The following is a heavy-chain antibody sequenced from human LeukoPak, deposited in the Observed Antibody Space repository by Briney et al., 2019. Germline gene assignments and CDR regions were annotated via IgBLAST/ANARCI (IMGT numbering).Heavy chain of an antibody. CDR1: GFTFSSYW. Sequence: GGSLRLSCAASGFTFSSYWMSWVRQAPGKGLEWVANIKQDGSEKYYVDSVKGRFTISRDNAKNSLYLQMNSLRAEDTAVYYCARGTHYYCYYYMDVWGKGTTVTVSS. J-gene: IGHJ6*03. CDR3: ARGTHYYCYYYMDV. CDR2: IKQDGSEK. V-gene: IGHV3-7*01.